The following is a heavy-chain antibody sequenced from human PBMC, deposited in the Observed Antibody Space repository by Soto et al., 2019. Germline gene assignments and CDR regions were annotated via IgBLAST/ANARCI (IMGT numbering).Heavy chain of an antibody. CDR1: GGSISSGGYY. CDR2: IYYSGST. V-gene: IGHV4-31*03. J-gene: IGHJ4*02. D-gene: IGHD3-9*01. Sequence: SETLSLTCTVSGGSISSGGYYWSWIRQHPGKGLEWIGYIYYSGSTYYNPSLKSRVTISVDTSKNQFSLKLSSVTAADTAVYYCARLIILTGYGSLDYWGQGTLVTVSS. CDR3: ARLIILTGYGSLDY.